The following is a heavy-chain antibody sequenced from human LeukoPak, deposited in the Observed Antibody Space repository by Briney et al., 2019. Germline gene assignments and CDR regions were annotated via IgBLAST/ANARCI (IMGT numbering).Heavy chain of an antibody. J-gene: IGHJ4*02. V-gene: IGHV3-53*05. D-gene: IGHD2-8*01. CDR2: IYSGGST. CDR1: GFTVSSNY. CDR3: ARDTNPNFDY. Sequence: AGGSLRLSCAASGFTVSSNYMSWVRQAPGKGLEWVSVIYSGGSTYYADSVKGRFTISRDNSKNTLYLQMNSLRAEDTAVYYCARDTNPNFDYWGQGTLVTVSS.